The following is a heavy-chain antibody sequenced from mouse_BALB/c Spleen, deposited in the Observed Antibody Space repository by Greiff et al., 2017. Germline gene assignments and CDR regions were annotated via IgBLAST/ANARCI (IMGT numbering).Heavy chain of an antibody. CDR1: GFTFSSYG. CDR2: ISSGGSYT. J-gene: IGHJ4*01. CDR3: ARQKFFYYYAMDY. Sequence: DVHLVESGGDLVKPGGSLKLSCAASGFTFSSYGMSWVRQTPDKRLEWVATISSGGSYTYYPDSVKGRFTISRDNAKNTLYLQMSSLKSEDTAMYYCARQKFFYYYAMDYWGQGTSVTVSS. V-gene: IGHV5-6*01.